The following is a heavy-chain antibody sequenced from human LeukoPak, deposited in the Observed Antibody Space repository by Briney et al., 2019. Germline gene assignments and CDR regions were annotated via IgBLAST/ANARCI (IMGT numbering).Heavy chain of an antibody. J-gene: IGHJ3*02. V-gene: IGHV1-3*01. CDR2: INAGNGNT. D-gene: IGHD3-10*01. CDR1: GYTFTSYA. CDR3: ARVGTSPYAFDI. Sequence: ASVKVSCKASGYTFTSYAMHWVRQAPGQRLEWMGWINAGNGNTKYSQKFQGRVTITRDTSASTAYMELSSLRSEDTAVYYCARVGTSPYAFDIWGQGTMVTVSS.